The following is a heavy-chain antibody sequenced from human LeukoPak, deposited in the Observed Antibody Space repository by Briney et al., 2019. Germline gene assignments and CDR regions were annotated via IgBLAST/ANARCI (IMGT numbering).Heavy chain of an antibody. D-gene: IGHD2-2*01. CDR3: AREFCSSTSCKGGWFDP. Sequence: SQTLSLTCAVSGGSISSGGYSWSWIRQPPGKGLEWIGYIYDSGSNYYNPSIKSRVTISVDRSKNQFSLKLSSMSAADTAVYCWAREFCSSTSCKGGWFDPWGQGTLVTVSS. CDR1: GGSISSGGYS. J-gene: IGHJ5*02. CDR2: IYDSGSN. V-gene: IGHV4-30-2*01.